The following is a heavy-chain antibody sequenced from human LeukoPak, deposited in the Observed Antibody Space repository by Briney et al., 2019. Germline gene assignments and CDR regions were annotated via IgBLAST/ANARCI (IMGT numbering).Heavy chain of an antibody. CDR1: GGTFSSYA. V-gene: IGHV1-69*06. J-gene: IGHJ3*02. CDR3: ARDLSGYSVVITAILPSSAFDI. Sequence: ASVKVSCKASGGTFSSYAISWVRQAPGQGLEWMGGIIPIFGTANYAQKFQGRVTITADKSTSTAYMELSSLRSEDTAVYYCARDLSGYSVVITAILPSSAFDIWGQGTMVTVSS. D-gene: IGHD3-22*01. CDR2: IIPIFGTA.